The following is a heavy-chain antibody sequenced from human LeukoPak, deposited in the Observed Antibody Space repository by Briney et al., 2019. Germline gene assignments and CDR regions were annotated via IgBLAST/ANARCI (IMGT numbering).Heavy chain of an antibody. CDR3: ARAFYYGFLSGYYTFDY. D-gene: IGHD3-3*01. Sequence: ASVKVSCKASGYTFTRSGITWVRQASGQGLEWMGWINAYNGSTNYAQNFQGRVIMTTDPSTNTAYMELRSLRSDDTAVFYCARAFYYGFLSGYYTFDYWGPGTLATVSS. CDR1: GYTFTRSG. CDR2: INAYNGST. J-gene: IGHJ4*02. V-gene: IGHV1-18*01.